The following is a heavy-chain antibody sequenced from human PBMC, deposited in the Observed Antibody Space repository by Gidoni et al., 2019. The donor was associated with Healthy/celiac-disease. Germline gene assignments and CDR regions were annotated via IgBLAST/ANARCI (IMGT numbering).Heavy chain of an antibody. Sequence: QVQLQESGPGLVKPSETLSLTCPVSGGSISSYYWSWIRQPPGKGLEWIGYIYYSGSTNYNPSLKSRVTISVDTSKNQFALKLSSVTAADTAVYYCAREGEDTAMVTDEAAHWFDPWGQGTLVTVSS. V-gene: IGHV4-59*01. CDR2: IYYSGST. J-gene: IGHJ5*02. CDR3: AREGEDTAMVTDEAAHWFDP. CDR1: GGSISSYY. D-gene: IGHD5-18*01.